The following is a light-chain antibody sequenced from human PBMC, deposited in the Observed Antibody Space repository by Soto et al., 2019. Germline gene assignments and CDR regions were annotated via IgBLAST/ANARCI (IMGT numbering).Light chain of an antibody. CDR3: QQYNNWPYT. J-gene: IGKJ2*01. CDR1: QSISNN. Sequence: EIVMTQSPDTLSASPGESATLSCRARQSISNNLAWYQQKPGQAPRLLLYGASTRTTGIPARFSGSGSGTEFTLTISSLQSEDFAVYYCQQYNNWPYTFAQGTKLEI. V-gene: IGKV3-15*01. CDR2: GAS.